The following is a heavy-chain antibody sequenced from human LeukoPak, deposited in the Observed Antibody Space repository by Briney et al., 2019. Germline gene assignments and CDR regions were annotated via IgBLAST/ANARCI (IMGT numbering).Heavy chain of an antibody. CDR2: INQGGNEK. D-gene: IGHD3-9*01. CDR1: GFTFNNYW. CDR3: ARDFGTTGYDLYDY. J-gene: IGHJ4*02. V-gene: IGHV3-7*01. Sequence: GGSLRLSCAASGFTFNNYWMSWVRQAPGKGLEWVANINQGGNEKYYVDSVRGRFTISRDNAKNSLYLQMNSLRDEGTSVYYCARDFGTTGYDLYDYWGQGTLVTVSS.